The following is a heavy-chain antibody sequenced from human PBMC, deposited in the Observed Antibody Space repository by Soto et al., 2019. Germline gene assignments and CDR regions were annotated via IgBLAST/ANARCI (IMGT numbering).Heavy chain of an antibody. Sequence: GGSLRLSCSASVFTFSNYAMHWVRQAPGKGLEHVSTISSSGGSTYYADSVKGRFTISRDSSKNTLYLQMSSLRAEDTAVYYCVKSRGYFDYWGQGTLVTVSS. CDR3: VKSRGYFDY. CDR1: VFTFSNYA. V-gene: IGHV3-64D*08. J-gene: IGHJ4*02. CDR2: ISSSGGST.